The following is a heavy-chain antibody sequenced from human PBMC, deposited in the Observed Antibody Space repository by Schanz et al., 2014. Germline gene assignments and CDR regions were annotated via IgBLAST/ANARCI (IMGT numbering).Heavy chain of an antibody. V-gene: IGHV3-11*01. CDR3: ARGGATRFDY. D-gene: IGHD1-26*01. J-gene: IGHJ4*02. Sequence: QVQLLESGGGLFKPGGSLRLSCAGSGFTFADYYMTWIRQAPGKGLEWISYVSSYDTTVSYADSVKGRFTISRDNAKNSVYLQMNSLRVEDTAVYYCARGGATRFDYWGQGTLVTVSS. CDR1: GFTFADYY. CDR2: VSSYDTTV.